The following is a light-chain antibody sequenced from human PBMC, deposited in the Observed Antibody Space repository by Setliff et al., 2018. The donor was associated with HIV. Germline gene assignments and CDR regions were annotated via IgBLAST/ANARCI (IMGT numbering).Light chain of an antibody. V-gene: IGLV2-8*01. CDR3: SSYAGSNV. CDR2: EVS. Sequence: QSALTQPPSAPGSPGQSVTISCTGTSSDVGGYNYVSWYQQHPGKAPKLMIYEVSKRPSGVPDRFSGSKSGNTASLTVSGLQAEDEADYYCSSYAGSNVFGTGTKGTVL. CDR1: SSDVGGYNY. J-gene: IGLJ1*01.